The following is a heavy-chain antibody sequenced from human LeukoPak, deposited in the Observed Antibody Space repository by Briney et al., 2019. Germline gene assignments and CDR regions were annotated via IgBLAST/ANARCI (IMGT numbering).Heavy chain of an antibody. CDR2: ISGSGGST. V-gene: IGHV3-23*01. J-gene: IGHJ4*02. CDR3: AIHPYYYGPYSDY. Sequence: GGSLRLSCAVSGFTFSTYGMTWVRQAPGKGLEWVSAISGSGGSTYYADSVRGRFTISRDDFSNTLYLQMISLRAEDTAVYYCAIHPYYYGPYSDYWGQGTLVTVSS. CDR1: GFTFSTYG. D-gene: IGHD3-10*01.